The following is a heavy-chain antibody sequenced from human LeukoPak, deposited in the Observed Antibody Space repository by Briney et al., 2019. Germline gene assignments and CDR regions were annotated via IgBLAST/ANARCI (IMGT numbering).Heavy chain of an antibody. CDR2: LYNGGPT. Sequence: GGSLRLSCAASGFNVSSNYMSWVRQAPGKGLEWVSLLYNGGPTYYADSVKGRFTISRDNSKNTSYLQMNSLRAEDTAVYYCARQGASGTYKDYWSQGTLVTVPS. D-gene: IGHD3-10*01. J-gene: IGHJ4*02. CDR1: GFNVSSNY. CDR3: ARQGASGTYKDY. V-gene: IGHV3-53*01.